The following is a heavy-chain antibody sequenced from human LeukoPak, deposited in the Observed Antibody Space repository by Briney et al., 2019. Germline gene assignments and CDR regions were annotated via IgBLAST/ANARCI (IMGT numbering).Heavy chain of an antibody. D-gene: IGHD5-24*01. CDR3: ARAGGDGYNPNTY. J-gene: IGHJ4*02. V-gene: IGHV3-21*01. CDR2: ISSSSSCI. CDR1: GFTFSSYE. Sequence: GGSLRLSCAASGFTFSSYEMNWVRQAPGKGLEWVSSISSSSSCIYYADSVKGRFTISRDNAKNSLYLQMNSLRAEDTAVYYCARAGGDGYNPNTYWGQGTLVTVSS.